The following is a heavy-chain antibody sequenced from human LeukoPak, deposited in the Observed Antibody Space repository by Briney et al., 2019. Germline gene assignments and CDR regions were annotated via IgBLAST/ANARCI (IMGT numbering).Heavy chain of an antibody. Sequence: GGSLRLSCAASGFSFRTYGMHWVRQAPGKGLEWVAVISYDGSNEYYADSVKGRFTISRDNSKNTLSLQMNSLRAEDTAVYYCAKDRTGQFSTGSDYWGQGTLVTVSS. D-gene: IGHD1-14*01. CDR2: ISYDGSNE. V-gene: IGHV3-30*18. J-gene: IGHJ4*02. CDR3: AKDRTGQFSTGSDY. CDR1: GFSFRTYG.